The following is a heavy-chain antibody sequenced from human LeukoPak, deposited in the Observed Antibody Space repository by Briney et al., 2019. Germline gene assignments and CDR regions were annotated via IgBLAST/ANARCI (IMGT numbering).Heavy chain of an antibody. J-gene: IGHJ4*02. CDR3: ASSYYDFWSGHHPDY. Sequence: GGSLRLSCAASGFTFSSYAMHWVRQAPGKGLEWVAVISYDGSNKYYADSVKGRFTISRDNSKNTLYLQMNSLRAEDTAVYYCASSYYDFWSGHHPDYWGQGTLVTVSS. D-gene: IGHD3-3*01. CDR1: GFTFSSYA. CDR2: ISYDGSNK. V-gene: IGHV3-30-3*01.